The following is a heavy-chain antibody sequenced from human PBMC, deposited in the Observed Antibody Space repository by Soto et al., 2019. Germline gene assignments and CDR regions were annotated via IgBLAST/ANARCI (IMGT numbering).Heavy chain of an antibody. Sequence: SETLSLTCTVSGGSISSGDYYWSWIRQPPGKGLERIGYIYYSGSTYYNPSLKSRVTISVDTSKNQFSLKLSSVTAADTAVYYCARVLHNTAMVNVSDYWGQGTLVTVSS. D-gene: IGHD5-18*01. CDR3: ARVLHNTAMVNVSDY. J-gene: IGHJ4*02. CDR2: IYYSGST. V-gene: IGHV4-30-4*01. CDR1: GGSISSGDYY.